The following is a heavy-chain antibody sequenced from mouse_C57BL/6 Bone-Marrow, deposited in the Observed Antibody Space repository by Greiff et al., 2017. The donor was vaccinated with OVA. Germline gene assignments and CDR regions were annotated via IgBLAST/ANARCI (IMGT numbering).Heavy chain of an antibody. V-gene: IGHV3-6*01. J-gene: IGHJ4*01. CDR1: GYSITSGYY. CDR2: ISYDGSN. Sequence: EVQLVESGPGLVKPSQSLSLTCSVTGYSITSGYYWNWIRQFPGNKLEWMGYISYDGSNNYNPSLKNRISITRDTSKNQFFLKLNSVTTEDTATYYCARLYPYYAMDYWGQGTSVTVSS. D-gene: IGHD5-1-1*01. CDR3: ARLYPYYAMDY.